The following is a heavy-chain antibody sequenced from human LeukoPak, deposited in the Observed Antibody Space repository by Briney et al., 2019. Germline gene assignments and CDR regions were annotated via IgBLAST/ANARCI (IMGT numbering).Heavy chain of an antibody. V-gene: IGHV1-18*01. D-gene: IGHD1-7*01. CDR2: ISAYNGNT. CDR3: AKDQLRGGWNYLYYYYYGMDV. J-gene: IGHJ6*02. Sequence: ASVKVSCKASGYTFTSYVISWGRQAPGQGLEWMGWISAYNGNTNYAQKLQGRVTISTDTSTSTAYMELRSLRSDDTAVYYCAKDQLRGGWNYLYYYYYGMDVWGQGTTVTVSS. CDR1: GYTFTSYV.